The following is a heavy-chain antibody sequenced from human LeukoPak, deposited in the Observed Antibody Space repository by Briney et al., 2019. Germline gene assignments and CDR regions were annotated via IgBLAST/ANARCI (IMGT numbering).Heavy chain of an antibody. CDR3: ARVPYGAAGTYAFDI. J-gene: IGHJ3*02. V-gene: IGHV4-61*02. D-gene: IGHD6-13*01. Sequence: PSQTLSLTCTVSGGSISSGSYYWSWIRQPAGKGLEWIGRIYTSGSTNYNPSLKSRVTISVDTSKNQFSLKLSSVTAADTAVYYCARVPYGAAGTYAFDIWGQGTMVTVSS. CDR2: IYTSGST. CDR1: GGSISSGSYY.